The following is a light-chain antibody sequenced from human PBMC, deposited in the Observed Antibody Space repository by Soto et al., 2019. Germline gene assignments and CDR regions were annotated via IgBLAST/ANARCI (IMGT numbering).Light chain of an antibody. V-gene: IGKV2-28*01. Sequence: DIVMTQSPLSLPVTPGEPASISCRSSQSLLHSSGYNYLDWYLQKPGQSPQLLIYLGSNRASGVPDRSSGSGSGTDFTLKISRVEAEDVGVYYCMQPLQAPWTFGQGTKVDIK. J-gene: IGKJ1*01. CDR1: QSLLHSSGYNY. CDR2: LGS. CDR3: MQPLQAPWT.